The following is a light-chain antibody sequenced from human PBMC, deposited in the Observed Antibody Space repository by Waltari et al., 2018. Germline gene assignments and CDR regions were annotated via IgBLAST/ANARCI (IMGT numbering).Light chain of an antibody. CDR2: DVT. CDR3: SSYTSSSTPLV. CDR1: SSDVGAYNY. V-gene: IGLV2-14*03. J-gene: IGLJ2*01. Sequence: QSALTQPASVSGSPGQSNTISCTGTSSDVGAYNYVSCYQQHPGQAPKLMIYDVTSRPSGVSNRFSGSKSGNTASLTISGLQAEDEADYYCSSYTSSSTPLVFGGGTKLTVL.